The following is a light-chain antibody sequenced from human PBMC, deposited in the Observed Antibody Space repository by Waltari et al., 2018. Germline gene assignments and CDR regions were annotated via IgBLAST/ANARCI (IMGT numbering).Light chain of an antibody. J-gene: IGKJ1*01. CDR3: QHYVRLPVT. CDR2: GAS. V-gene: IGKV3-20*01. CDR1: QSVSRS. Sequence: EIVLTQSPGTLSLSPGERATLSCRASQSVSRSLAWSQQKPGQAPRLLIYGASSRATGIPDRFSGGGSGTDFSLTISRLETEDFAVYYCQHYVRLPVTFGQGTKVEIK.